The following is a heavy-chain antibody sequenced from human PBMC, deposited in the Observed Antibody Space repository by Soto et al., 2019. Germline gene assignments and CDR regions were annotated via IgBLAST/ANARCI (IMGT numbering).Heavy chain of an antibody. CDR1: GGSISSGDYY. D-gene: IGHD5-12*01. CDR3: AREYRGSSGYDSFFFDS. CDR2: IYYTGST. V-gene: IGHV4-30-4*01. J-gene: IGHJ4*02. Sequence: SETLSLTCTVSGGSISSGDYYWSWIRQPPGKGLEWIGFIYYTGSTYYNPSLKSRVTISVATSKNQFSLKLSSVTAADTAVYYCAREYRGSSGYDSFFFDSWGQGTLVTVSS.